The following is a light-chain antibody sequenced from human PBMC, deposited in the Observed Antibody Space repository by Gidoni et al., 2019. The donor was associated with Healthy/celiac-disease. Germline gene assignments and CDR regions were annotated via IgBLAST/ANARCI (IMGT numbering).Light chain of an antibody. Sequence: DIQMTQSPSSLSASAGDRVTITCRASQSISSYLNWYQQKPGKAPKLLIYAASSLQSGVPSRFSGSGSGTDFTLTISSLPPEDFATYYCQQSYSTPFTFGQXTKLEIK. J-gene: IGKJ2*01. V-gene: IGKV1-39*01. CDR3: QQSYSTPFT. CDR1: QSISSY. CDR2: AAS.